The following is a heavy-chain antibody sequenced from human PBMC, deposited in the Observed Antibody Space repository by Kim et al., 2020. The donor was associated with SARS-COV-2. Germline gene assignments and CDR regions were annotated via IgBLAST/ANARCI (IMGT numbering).Heavy chain of an antibody. CDR1: GGSISSGGYY. CDR3: AREVGGEGYCSSTSCLSNWFDP. Sequence: SETLSLTCTVSGGSISSGGYYWSWIRQHPGKGLEWIGYIYYSGSTYYNPSLKSRVTISVDTSKNQFSLKLSSVTAADTAVYYCAREVGGEGYCSSTSCLSNWFDPWGQGTLVTVSS. D-gene: IGHD2-2*01. V-gene: IGHV4-31*03. J-gene: IGHJ5*02. CDR2: IYYSGST.